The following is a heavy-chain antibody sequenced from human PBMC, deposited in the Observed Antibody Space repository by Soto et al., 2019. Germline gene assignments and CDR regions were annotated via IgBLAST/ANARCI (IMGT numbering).Heavy chain of an antibody. J-gene: IGHJ4*02. V-gene: IGHV3-7*03. CDR2: IKQDGSEK. D-gene: IGHD4-17*01. CDR1: GLTFSSYW. Sequence: EVQLVESGGGLVQPGGSLRLSCAASGLTFSSYWMSWVRQAPGKGLEWVANIKQDGSEKYYVDSVKGRFTISRDNAKNSLYLQMNSLRAEDTAVYYCATFGNSGGDYWGQGTLVTVSS. CDR3: ATFGNSGGDY.